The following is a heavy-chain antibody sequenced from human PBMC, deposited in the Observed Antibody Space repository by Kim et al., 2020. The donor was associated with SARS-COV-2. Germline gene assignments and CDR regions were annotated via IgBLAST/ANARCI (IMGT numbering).Heavy chain of an antibody. Sequence: GESLKISCKGSGYSFTSYWIGWVRQMPGKGLEWVGIIYPGDSDTRYSPSFQGQVTISADKSISTAYLQWSSLKASDTAMYYCARKLYSSSWSNWYGNDAFDIWGQGTMVTVSS. CDR2: IYPGDSDT. D-gene: IGHD6-13*01. CDR1: GYSFTSYW. CDR3: ARKLYSSSWSNWYGNDAFDI. J-gene: IGHJ3*02. V-gene: IGHV5-51*01.